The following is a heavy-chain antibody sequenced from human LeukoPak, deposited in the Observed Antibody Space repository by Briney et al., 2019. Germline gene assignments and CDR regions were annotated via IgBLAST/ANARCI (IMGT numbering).Heavy chain of an antibody. CDR1: GYTFTSYY. J-gene: IGHJ5*02. D-gene: IGHD3-10*01. CDR3: ARDRGMVRGVIINWFDP. V-gene: IGHV1-46*01. Sequence: ASVKVSCKAPGYTFTSYYMHWVRQAPGQGLEWMGIINPSGGSTSHAQKFQGRVTMTRDMSTSTVYMELSSLRSEDTAVYYCARDRGMVRGVIINWFDPWGQGTLVTVSS. CDR2: INPSGGST.